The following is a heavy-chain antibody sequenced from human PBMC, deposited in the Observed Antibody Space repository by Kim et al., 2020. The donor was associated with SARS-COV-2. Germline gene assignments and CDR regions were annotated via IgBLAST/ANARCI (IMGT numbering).Heavy chain of an antibody. V-gene: IGHV3-23*01. J-gene: IGHJ4*02. Sequence: SVKGRLTISRDNSKNALYLQRNSLRAEDTAVYYCAKDSEYSRPRGDVDYWGQGTLVTVSS. D-gene: IGHD6-6*01. CDR3: AKDSEYSRPRGDVDY.